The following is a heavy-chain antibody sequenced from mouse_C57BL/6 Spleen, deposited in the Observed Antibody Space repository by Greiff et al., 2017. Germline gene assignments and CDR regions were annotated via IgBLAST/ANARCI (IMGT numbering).Heavy chain of an antibody. CDR1: GFSLTSYA. CDR3: ARKGDSSGYGAMDY. Sequence: VKLVESGPGLVAPSQSLSITCTVSGFSLTSYAISWVRQPPGKGLEWLGVIWTGGGTNYNSALKSRLSISKDNSKSQVFLKMNSLQTDDTARYYCARKGDSSGYGAMDYWGQGTSVTVSS. D-gene: IGHD3-2*02. CDR2: IWTGGGT. V-gene: IGHV2-9-1*01. J-gene: IGHJ4*01.